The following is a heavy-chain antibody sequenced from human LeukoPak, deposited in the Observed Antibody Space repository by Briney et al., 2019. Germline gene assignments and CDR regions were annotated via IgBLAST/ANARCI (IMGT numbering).Heavy chain of an antibody. CDR2: IYSSGST. Sequence: PSETLSLTCTVSGGSINSGTLSWSWIRQPAGKGLEWIGHIYSSGSTNYNPSPKSRVTMSLDMSKNQFSLNLRSVTAADTAVYYCARDRTFDRTFDYWGQGTLVTVSS. CDR1: GGSINSGTLS. D-gene: IGHD3-22*01. V-gene: IGHV4-61*09. CDR3: ARDRTFDRTFDY. J-gene: IGHJ4*02.